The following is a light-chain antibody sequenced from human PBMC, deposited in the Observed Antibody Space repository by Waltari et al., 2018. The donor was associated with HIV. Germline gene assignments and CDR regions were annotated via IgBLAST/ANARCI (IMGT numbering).Light chain of an antibody. Sequence: QSALTQPASVSGSPEQSITISCTGTSSDVGSYNLVSWYQQHPGKAPKLMIYEVSTRPSGVSNRFSGSKSGNTASLTISGLQAEDEADYYCCSYAGSNTWVFGGGTKLTVL. CDR1: SSDVGSYNL. J-gene: IGLJ3*02. V-gene: IGLV2-23*02. CDR3: CSYAGSNTWV. CDR2: EVS.